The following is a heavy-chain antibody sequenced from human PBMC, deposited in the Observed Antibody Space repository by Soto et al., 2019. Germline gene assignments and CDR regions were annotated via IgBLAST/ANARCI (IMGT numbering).Heavy chain of an antibody. CDR3: EGGEEPVAMPSAY. V-gene: IGHV4-59*01. Sequence: QVQLQESGPGLVKPSETLSLTCTVSGGSISSYYWSWIRQPPGKGLEWIGYIYYSGSTNYNPSLQRRVTLSVDTSKNRSTRKLSSVTAADTDVYYCEGGEEPVAMPSAYWGQGTLVTVCS. CDR2: IYYSGST. D-gene: IGHD2-15*01. CDR1: GGSISSYY. J-gene: IGHJ4*02.